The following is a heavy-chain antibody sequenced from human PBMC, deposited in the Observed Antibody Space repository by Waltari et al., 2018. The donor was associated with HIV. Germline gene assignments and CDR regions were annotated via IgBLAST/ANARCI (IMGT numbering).Heavy chain of an antibody. CDR3: ARENRNYDLSTGSSELDY. Sequence: QVQLAQSGPEVKKPGASVKVSCKASGYTFTNYGISWVRQAPGQGLEWMGWISGYNGNTDIAQKFQGRVTLTRDTLATTVYMELRSLRSDDTAIYYCARENRNYDLSTGSSELDYWGQGTLVPVSS. CDR1: GYTFTNYG. D-gene: IGHD3-3*01. V-gene: IGHV1-18*04. CDR2: ISGYNGNT. J-gene: IGHJ4*02.